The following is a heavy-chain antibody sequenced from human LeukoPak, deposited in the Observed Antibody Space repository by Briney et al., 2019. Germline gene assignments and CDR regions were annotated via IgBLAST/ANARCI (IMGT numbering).Heavy chain of an antibody. V-gene: IGHV1-2*02. J-gene: IGHJ3*02. CDR2: INPNSGGT. CDR1: GYTFTGYY. D-gene: IGHD5-24*01. CDR3: ARDVVEMATILAFDI. Sequence: ASVKVSCKASGYTFTGYYMHWVRQAPGQGLEWMGWINPNSGGTNYAQKFQGRVTTTRDTSISTAYMELSRLRSDDTAVYYCARDVVEMATILAFDIWGQGTMVTVSS.